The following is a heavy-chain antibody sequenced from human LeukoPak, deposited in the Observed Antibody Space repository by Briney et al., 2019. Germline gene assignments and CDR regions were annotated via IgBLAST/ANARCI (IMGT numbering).Heavy chain of an antibody. J-gene: IGHJ1*01. D-gene: IGHD3-16*01. CDR3: ARRSEGDFQH. V-gene: IGHV5-51*01. CDR1: EYSFTSYW. Sequence: PGESLKISCKSPEYSFTSYWIGWVRQMPGKGLEWMGIIYPGDSDTRYSPSFQGQVNISADKSISTAYLQWSSLKASDTAMYYCARRSEGDFQHWGQGTLVTVSS. CDR2: IYPGDSDT.